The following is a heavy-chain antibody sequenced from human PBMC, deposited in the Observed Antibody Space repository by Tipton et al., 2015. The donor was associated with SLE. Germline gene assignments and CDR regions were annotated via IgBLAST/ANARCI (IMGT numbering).Heavy chain of an antibody. CDR1: GESFGVNS. CDR2: ISRTGDT. V-gene: IGHV4-34*01. Sequence: AGLVKPSETLSLTCAVYGESFGVNSWSWVRQPPGKGLEWIGRISRTGDTNYNPSLKSRVTISVDTSKNQFSLRLTSVTAADTAVYFCSRHGVWYFDLWGRGTLLTVSS. J-gene: IGHJ2*01. CDR3: SRHGVWYFDL.